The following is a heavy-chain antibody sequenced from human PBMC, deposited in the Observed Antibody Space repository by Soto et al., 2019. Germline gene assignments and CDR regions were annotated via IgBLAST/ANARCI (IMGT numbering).Heavy chain of an antibody. CDR3: AHMVLDSGYDYVIPYSDS. Sequence: SGPTLVNPTQTLTLTCTFSGFSLSTSGVGVGWIRQPPGKALEWLALIYWDDDKRYSPSLKSRLTITKDTSKNQVVLTMTNMDPVDTATYYCAHMVLDSGYDYVIPYSDSWGQGTLVTVS. D-gene: IGHD5-12*01. CDR1: GFSLSTSGVG. J-gene: IGHJ4*02. V-gene: IGHV2-5*02. CDR2: IYWDDDK.